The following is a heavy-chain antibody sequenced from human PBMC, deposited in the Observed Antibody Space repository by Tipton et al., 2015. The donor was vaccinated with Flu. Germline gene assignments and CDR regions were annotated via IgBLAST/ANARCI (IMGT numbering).Heavy chain of an antibody. CDR3: ARDLRGYSGYTGGDAFDM. Sequence: SLRLSCAASGFTVSSNYMSWVRQAPGKGLEWVSVTYSGDRTYSADSVKGRFTISRDNSKNTIYLQMNSLRVEDTAVYYCARDLRGYSGYTGGDAFDMWGRGIMVFVSS. D-gene: IGHD5-12*01. CDR2: TYSGDRT. V-gene: IGHV3-53*01. J-gene: IGHJ3*02. CDR1: GFTVSSNY.